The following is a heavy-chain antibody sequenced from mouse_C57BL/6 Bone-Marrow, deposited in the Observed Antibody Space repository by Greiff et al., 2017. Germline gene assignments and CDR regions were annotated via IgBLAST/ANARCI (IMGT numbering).Heavy chain of an antibody. V-gene: IGHV5-17*01. CDR1: GFTFRDYG. Sequence: DVMLVASGGGLVKPGGSLKLSCAASGFTFRDYGMHWVRPAPEKGLEWVAYISSGSSTIYYADTVKGRFTISRDNAKNTLFLQMTSLRSEDTAMYYCARGGAQALFDYWGQGTTLTVSS. J-gene: IGHJ2*01. CDR2: ISSGSSTI. D-gene: IGHD3-2*02. CDR3: ARGGAQALFDY.